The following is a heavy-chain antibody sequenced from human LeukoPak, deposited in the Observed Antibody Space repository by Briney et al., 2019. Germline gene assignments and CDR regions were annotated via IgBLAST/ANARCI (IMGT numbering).Heavy chain of an antibody. J-gene: IGHJ4*02. CDR2: ISYDGSNK. Sequence: GGSLRLSCAASGFTFSSYAMHWVRQAPGKGLEWVAVISYDGSNKYYADSVKGRFTISRDDSKNTVYLQMNSLRAEDTAVYYCARAISGSYSGVDYWGQGTLVTVSS. CDR1: GFTFSSYA. V-gene: IGHV3-30-3*01. D-gene: IGHD3-10*01. CDR3: ARAISGSYSGVDY.